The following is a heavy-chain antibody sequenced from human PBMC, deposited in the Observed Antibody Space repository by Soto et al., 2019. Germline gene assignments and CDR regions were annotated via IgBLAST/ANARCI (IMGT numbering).Heavy chain of an antibody. D-gene: IGHD3-3*01. CDR3: ARPGRIFVEVVHYYYYGMDV. V-gene: IGHV1-69*01. CDR1: GGTFSSYA. J-gene: IGHJ6*02. CDR2: IIPIFGTA. Sequence: QVQLVQSGAEVKKPGSSVKVSCKASGGTFSSYAISWVRQAPGQGLEWMGGIIPIFGTANYAQKFQGRVTITADESTSTAYMELSSLRSEDTAVYYCARPGRIFVEVVHYYYYGMDVWGQGTTVTVSS.